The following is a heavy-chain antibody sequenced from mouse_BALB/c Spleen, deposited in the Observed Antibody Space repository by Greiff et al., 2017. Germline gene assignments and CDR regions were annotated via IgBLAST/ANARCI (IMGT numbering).Heavy chain of an antibody. J-gene: IGHJ2*01. V-gene: IGHV3-8*02. CDR2: ISYSGST. Sequence: EVQVVESGPSLVKPSQTLSLSCSVTGDSITSGYWNWVRKFPGNKLEYMGYISYSGSTYYNPSLKSRISITRDTSKNQYYLQLSHVTTEDTDTYYCAGGEEVRDYFDYWGQGTTLTVSS. D-gene: IGHD2-14*01. CDR3: AGGEEVRDYFDY. CDR1: GDSITSGY.